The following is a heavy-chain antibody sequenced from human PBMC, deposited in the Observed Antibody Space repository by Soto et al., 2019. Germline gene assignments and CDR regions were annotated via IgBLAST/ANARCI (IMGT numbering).Heavy chain of an antibody. J-gene: IGHJ6*02. CDR3: ARARELWPIFGVVTRWDYYYYGMDV. V-gene: IGHV3-33*01. D-gene: IGHD3-3*01. CDR1: GFTFSSYG. CDR2: IWYDGSNK. Sequence: GGSLRLSCAASGFTFSSYGMHWVRQAPGKGLEWVAVIWYDGSNKYYADSVKGRFTISRDNSKNTLYLQMNSLRAEDTAVYYCARARELWPIFGVVTRWDYYYYGMDVWGQGTTVTVSS.